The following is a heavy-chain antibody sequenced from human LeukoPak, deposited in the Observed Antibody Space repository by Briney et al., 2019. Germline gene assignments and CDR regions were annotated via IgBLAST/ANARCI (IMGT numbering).Heavy chain of an antibody. CDR3: ARAQWDYDFWSGYYGREYNWFDP. CDR2: ISAYNGNT. V-gene: IGHV1-18*01. J-gene: IGHJ5*02. Sequence: ASVKVSCKASGYTFTSYGISWVRQAPGQGLEWMGWISAYNGNTNYAQKLQGRVTMTTDTSTSTAYMGLRSLRSDDTAVYYCARAQWDYDFWSGYYGREYNWFDPWGQGTLVTVSS. D-gene: IGHD3-3*01. CDR1: GYTFTSYG.